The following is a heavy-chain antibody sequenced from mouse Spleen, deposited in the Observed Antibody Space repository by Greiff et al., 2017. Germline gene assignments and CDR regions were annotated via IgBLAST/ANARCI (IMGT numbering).Heavy chain of an antibody. Sequence: EVKLQESGPGLVKPSQSLSLTCSVTGYSITSGYYWNWIRQFPGNKLEWMGYISYDGSNNYNPSLKNRISITRDTSKNQFFLKLNSVTTEDTATYYCASGGDGYYVIDYWGQGTTLTVSS. D-gene: IGHD2-3*01. CDR2: ISYDGSN. CDR1: GYSITSGYY. J-gene: IGHJ2*01. V-gene: IGHV3-6*01. CDR3: ASGGDGYYVIDY.